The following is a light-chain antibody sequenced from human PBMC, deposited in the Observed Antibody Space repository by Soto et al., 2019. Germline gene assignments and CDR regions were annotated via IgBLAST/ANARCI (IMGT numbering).Light chain of an antibody. Sequence: QSVLTQPPSVSGAPGQRVTISCTGSSSNIGAGYDVHGYQQLPGTAPKLLIYGNSNRTSGVHDRFSGSKSGTSASLAITGLQAEDEADYYCQSYDSSLSGYVFGTGTKLTVL. V-gene: IGLV1-40*01. CDR3: QSYDSSLSGYV. CDR1: SSNIGAGYD. CDR2: GNS. J-gene: IGLJ1*01.